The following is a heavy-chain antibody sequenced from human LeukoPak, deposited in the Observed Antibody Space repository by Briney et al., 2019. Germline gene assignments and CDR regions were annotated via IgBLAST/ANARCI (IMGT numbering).Heavy chain of an antibody. D-gene: IGHD4-17*01. CDR3: ARGYGSSDY. Sequence: GGSLRLSCAASGFTFNTYNMNWVRQAPGKGLEWVSSISSSSSYIYYADSVKGRFTISGDNAKNSLYLQMDSLRAEDTAVYYCARGYGSSDYWGQGTLVTVSS. CDR1: GFTFNTYN. CDR2: ISSSSSYI. J-gene: IGHJ4*02. V-gene: IGHV3-21*01.